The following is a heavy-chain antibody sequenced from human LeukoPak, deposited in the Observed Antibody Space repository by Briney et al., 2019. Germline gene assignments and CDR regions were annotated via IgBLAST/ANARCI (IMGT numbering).Heavy chain of an antibody. V-gene: IGHV4-61*02. Sequence: SQTLSLTCTVSGGSISSGSYYWSWIRQPAGKGLEWIGRIYTSGSTNYNPSLKSRVTISVDTSKNQFSLKLSSVTAADTAVYYCARSVRPNSSSWWDYWGQGTLVTVSS. D-gene: IGHD6-13*01. CDR2: IYTSGST. CDR1: GGSISSGSYY. J-gene: IGHJ4*02. CDR3: ARSVRPNSSSWWDY.